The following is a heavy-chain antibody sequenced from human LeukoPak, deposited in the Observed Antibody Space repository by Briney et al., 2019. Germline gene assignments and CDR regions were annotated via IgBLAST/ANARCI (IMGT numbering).Heavy chain of an antibody. CDR3: ARHRYCSSTSCYRYYGLYYMDV. D-gene: IGHD2-2*02. CDR1: GYSFTSYW. Sequence: GESLKISCKGSGYSFTSYWIGWVRQMPGKGLEWMGIIYPGDSDTRYSPSFQGQVTISADKSICTAYLQWSSLKASDTAMYYCARHRYCSSTSCYRYYGLYYMDVWGKGTTVTVSS. J-gene: IGHJ6*03. V-gene: IGHV5-51*01. CDR2: IYPGDSDT.